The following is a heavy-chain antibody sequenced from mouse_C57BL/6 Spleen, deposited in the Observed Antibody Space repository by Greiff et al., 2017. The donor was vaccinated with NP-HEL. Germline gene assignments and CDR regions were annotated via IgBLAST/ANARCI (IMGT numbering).Heavy chain of an antibody. CDR1: GFTFTDYY. CDR3: ARYYGNYEGDY. CDR2: IRNKANGYTT. V-gene: IGHV7-3*01. J-gene: IGHJ4*01. D-gene: IGHD2-1*01. Sequence: DVMLVESGGGLVQPGGSLSLSCAASGFTFTDYYMSWVRQPPGKALEWLGFIRNKANGYTTEYSASVKGRFTISRDNSQSILYLQMNALRAEDSATYYCARYYGNYEGDYWGQGTSVTVSS.